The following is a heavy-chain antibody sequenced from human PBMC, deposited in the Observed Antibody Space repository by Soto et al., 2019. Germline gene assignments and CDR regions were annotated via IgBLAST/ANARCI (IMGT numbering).Heavy chain of an antibody. Sequence: EVQLLESGGGLVQPGGSLRLSCAASGFTFSSYAMSWVRQAPGKGLEWVSAISGRGGSTYYADSVKGRFTISRDNSKNTLYLQMNSLRAEDTAVYYCAKDRRRITIFGVVQDNNWFDPWGQGTLVTVSS. CDR1: GFTFSSYA. CDR2: ISGRGGST. J-gene: IGHJ5*02. V-gene: IGHV3-23*01. D-gene: IGHD3-3*01. CDR3: AKDRRRITIFGVVQDNNWFDP.